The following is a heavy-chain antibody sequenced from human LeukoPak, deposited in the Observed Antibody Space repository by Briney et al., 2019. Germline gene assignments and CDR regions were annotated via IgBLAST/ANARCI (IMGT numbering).Heavy chain of an antibody. CDR2: IYYSGST. V-gene: IGHV4-59*01. D-gene: IGHD2-15*01. CDR1: VGSINSYY. J-gene: IGHJ2*01. CDR3: ARLLRDWYFDL. Sequence: SETLSLTCTVSVGSINSYYWSWIRQPPGKGLEWIGYIYYSGSTNYNPSLKSRVTISVDTSKNQFSLKLSSVTAADTAVYYCARLLRDWYFDLWGRGTLVTVSS.